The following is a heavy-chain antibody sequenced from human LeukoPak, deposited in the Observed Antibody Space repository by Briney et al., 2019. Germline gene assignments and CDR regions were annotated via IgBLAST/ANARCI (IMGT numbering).Heavy chain of an antibody. V-gene: IGHV3-53*01. CDR1: GFTVSSNY. CDR3: ASPKAVLRYFDWLPLDY. D-gene: IGHD3-9*01. Sequence: PGGSLRLSCAASGFTVSSNYMSWARQAPGKGLEWVSVIYSGGSTYYADSVKGRFTISRDNSKNTLYLQMNSLRAEDTAVYYCASPKAVLRYFDWLPLDYWGQGTLVTVSS. J-gene: IGHJ4*02. CDR2: IYSGGST.